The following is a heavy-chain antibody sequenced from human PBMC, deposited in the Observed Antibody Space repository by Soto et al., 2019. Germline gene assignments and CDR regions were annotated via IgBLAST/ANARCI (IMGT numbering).Heavy chain of an antibody. J-gene: IGHJ6*02. CDR1: GGSFSGYY. V-gene: IGHV4-34*01. Sequence: ASETLSLTCAVYGGSFSGYYWSWIRQPPGKGLEWIGEINHSGSTNYNPSLKSRVTISVDTSKNQFSLKLSSVTAADTAVYYCARGGRAARYCSGGSCYGGVWYYYYGMDVWGQGTTVTVSS. CDR3: ARGGRAARYCSGGSCYGGVWYYYYGMDV. CDR2: INHSGST. D-gene: IGHD2-15*01.